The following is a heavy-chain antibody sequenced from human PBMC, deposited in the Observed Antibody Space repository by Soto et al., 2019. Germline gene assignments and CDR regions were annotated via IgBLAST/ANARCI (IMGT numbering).Heavy chain of an antibody. D-gene: IGHD1-1*01. J-gene: IGHJ4*02. CDR3: TMRVEMEY. CDR2: INPSGGST. CDR1: GYTFTSYY. Sequence: QVQLVQSGAEVKKPGASVKVSCKASGYTFTSYYIHWVRQATGQGLEWMGRINPSGGSTNYAQKFQGRVTMTRDTSTSTLYMDLRSLRTEDTAVYYCTMRVEMEYWGQGTRVTVSS. V-gene: IGHV1-46*03.